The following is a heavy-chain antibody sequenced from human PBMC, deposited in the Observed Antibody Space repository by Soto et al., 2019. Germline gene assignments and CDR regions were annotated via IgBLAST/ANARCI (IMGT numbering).Heavy chain of an antibody. V-gene: IGHV6-1*01. CDR3: ARGRVNWSYCYFYGMDG. CDR1: GDSVSSNSVT. CDR2: TYYRSKWYN. J-gene: IGHJ6*02. Sequence: PSQTLSLTCAISGDSVSSNSVTWNWIRQSPSRGLEWLGRTYYRSKWYNDYALSVKSRISINPDTSQNQFSLQLNSVTPEDTAVYYCARGRVNWSYCYFYGMDGWGQGTTVTVSS. D-gene: IGHD1-26*01.